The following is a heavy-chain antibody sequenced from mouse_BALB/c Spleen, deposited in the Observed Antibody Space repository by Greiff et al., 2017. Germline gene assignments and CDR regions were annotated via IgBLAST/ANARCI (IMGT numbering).Heavy chain of an antibody. CDR1: GYTFTSHY. Sequence: QVQLQQSGAELVKPGPSVKLSCKASGYTFTSHYMYWVKQRPGQGLEWIGEINPSHGGTNFNEKFKSKATLTVDKSSSAAYMQLSSLTSEDSADYYCTISYYDYQGYFDYWGQGTTLTVST. CDR2: INPSHGGT. CDR3: TISYYDYQGYFDY. J-gene: IGHJ2*01. D-gene: IGHD2-4*01. V-gene: IGHV1S16*01.